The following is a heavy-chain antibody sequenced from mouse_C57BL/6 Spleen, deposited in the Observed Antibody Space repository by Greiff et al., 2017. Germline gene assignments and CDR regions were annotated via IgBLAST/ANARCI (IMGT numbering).Heavy chain of an antibody. CDR3: RSSELTGPDY. Sequence: QVQLQQSGAELVRPGSSVKLSCKASGYTFTSYWMHWVKQRPIQGLEWIGNIDPFDSETHYNQKFKDKATLTAEKSSSTAYMQLSSLTSEDSAVYERRSSELTGPDYWGQGTTLTVSS. V-gene: IGHV1-52*01. J-gene: IGHJ2*01. CDR2: IDPFDSET. CDR1: GYTFTSYW. D-gene: IGHD4-1*01.